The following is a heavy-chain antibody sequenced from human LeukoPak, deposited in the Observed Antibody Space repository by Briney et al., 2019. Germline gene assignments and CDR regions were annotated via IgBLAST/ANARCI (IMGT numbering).Heavy chain of an antibody. Sequence: ASVKVSCKASGGTFSSYTISWVRQAPGQGLEWMGRIIPILGIANYAQKFQGRVTITADKSTSTAYVELSSLRSEDTAVYYCARVGGSYSTLYYYYGMDVWGQGTTVTVSS. D-gene: IGHD1-26*01. CDR2: IIPILGIA. CDR3: ARVGGSYSTLYYYYGMDV. V-gene: IGHV1-69*02. CDR1: GGTFSSYT. J-gene: IGHJ6*02.